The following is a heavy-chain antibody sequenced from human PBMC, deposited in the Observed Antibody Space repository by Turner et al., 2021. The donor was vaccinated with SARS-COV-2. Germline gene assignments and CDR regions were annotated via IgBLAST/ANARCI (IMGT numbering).Heavy chain of an antibody. D-gene: IGHD3-22*01. CDR2: ISGSGGST. J-gene: IGHJ4*02. Sequence: EVQLLESGGGLVQPGGSLRPSGAASGFTFGDYAMSWVRQAPGKGVEWVSTISGSGGSTYYADSVKGRFTISRDNSKNTLYLQMNSLRAEDTAVYYCAKADRVMIVVVITLFDYWGQGTLVTVSS. CDR3: AKADRVMIVVVITLFDY. CDR1: GFTFGDYA. V-gene: IGHV3-23*01.